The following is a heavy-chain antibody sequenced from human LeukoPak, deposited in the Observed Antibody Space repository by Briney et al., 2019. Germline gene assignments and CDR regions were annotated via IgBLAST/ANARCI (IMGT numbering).Heavy chain of an antibody. Sequence: GASVKVSCKASGYTFTSYGISWVRQAPGQGLEWVGWISAYNGNTNYAQKLQGRVTMTTDTSTSTAYMELRSLRSDDTAVYYCARNYDILTGYSIFDYWGQGTLVTVSS. CDR3: ARNYDILTGYSIFDY. D-gene: IGHD3-9*01. V-gene: IGHV1-18*01. CDR2: ISAYNGNT. J-gene: IGHJ4*02. CDR1: GYTFTSYG.